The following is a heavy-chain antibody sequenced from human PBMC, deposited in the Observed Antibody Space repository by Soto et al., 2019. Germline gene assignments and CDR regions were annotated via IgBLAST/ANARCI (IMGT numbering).Heavy chain of an antibody. V-gene: IGHV1-69*01. CDR2: IIPLFGTA. J-gene: IGHJ4*02. D-gene: IGHD3-10*01. CDR1: GVTFSSET. CDR3: VTELGENPASPFDA. Sequence: QVQLVQSGADVKKPGSSVKVSCQASGVTFSSETLGWVRQAPGQGLEWVGGIIPLFGTASYAQKFQGRVTITAHESTSTVYMELRSLRSDDTAVYFCVTELGENPASPFDAWGQGTLVTVSS.